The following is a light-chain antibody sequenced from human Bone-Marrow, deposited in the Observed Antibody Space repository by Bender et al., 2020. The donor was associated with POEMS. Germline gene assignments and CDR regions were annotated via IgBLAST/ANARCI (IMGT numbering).Light chain of an antibody. Sequence: QPKLTQPPSVSGTPGQKVTMSCSGDYSNTGSNSVTWFQQVPGTAPKLLIYTNNQRPPGVPDRFSGSKSGTSASLAINGLQSEDEADYFCAAWDDSLKGVVFGGGTKVTVL. J-gene: IGLJ2*01. V-gene: IGLV1-44*01. CDR2: TNN. CDR3: AAWDDSLKGVV. CDR1: YSNTGSNS.